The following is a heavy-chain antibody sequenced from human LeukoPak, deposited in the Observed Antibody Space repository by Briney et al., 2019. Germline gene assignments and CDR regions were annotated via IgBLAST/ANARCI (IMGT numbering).Heavy chain of an antibody. CDR2: ISSSSNYI. V-gene: IGHV3-21*01. D-gene: IGHD4-11*01. CDR1: GFTFSTCI. Sequence: GGSLRLSCAASGFTFSTCILNWVRQAPGKGLERVSSISSSSNYIYYADSVKGRFTISRDNAKNSLYLQMNNLKAEDTAVYYCARDPWGFTVTSGPWGQGTLVTVSS. J-gene: IGHJ5*02. CDR3: ARDPWGFTVTSGP.